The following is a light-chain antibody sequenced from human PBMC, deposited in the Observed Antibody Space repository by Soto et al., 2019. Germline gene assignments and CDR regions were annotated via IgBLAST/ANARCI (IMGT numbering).Light chain of an antibody. CDR2: RAS. V-gene: IGKV1-39*01. CDR3: QQSYSLTRT. J-gene: IGKJ1*01. Sequence: DIQVTQSPSSLSASVGDKVTITCRASQNIIDYLNWYQQRPGTPPKLLIYRASNLQSEVPSRFSGSGSGTDFSLTINSLQHEDFATYYCQQSYSLTRTFGQGTRV. CDR1: QNIIDY.